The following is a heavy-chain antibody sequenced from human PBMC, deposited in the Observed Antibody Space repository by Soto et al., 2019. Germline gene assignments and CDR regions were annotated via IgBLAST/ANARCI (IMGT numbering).Heavy chain of an antibody. J-gene: IGHJ4*02. CDR1: GFSFSSCE. Sequence: LRLSCAASGFSFSSCEMSWVRQAPGKGLEWVSYISGSGTSTQYSDSVKGRFTISRDNAKNSLHLQMNSLGAEDTAVYYCASKIVTPGYHYYDYWGQGTLVTVSS. D-gene: IGHD3-9*01. CDR3: ASKIVTPGYHYYDY. CDR2: ISGSGTST. V-gene: IGHV3-48*03.